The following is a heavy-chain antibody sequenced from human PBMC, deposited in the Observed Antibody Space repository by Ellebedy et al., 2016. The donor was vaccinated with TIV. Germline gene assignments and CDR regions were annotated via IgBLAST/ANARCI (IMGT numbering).Heavy chain of an antibody. V-gene: IGHV4-34*01. J-gene: IGHJ5*02. CDR3: ARGLGYFGSRSRWFDS. CDR1: GGSLSGFH. D-gene: IGHD3-10*01. CDR2: MSHIGGT. Sequence: MPSETLSLTCEVFGGSLSGFHWTWIRQSPIRGLEWIGEMSHIGGTQYNPSLESRFTFSLDTSKKQISLTLTSVTAAGTAKYYCARGLGYFGSRSRWFDSWGQGSLVTVSS.